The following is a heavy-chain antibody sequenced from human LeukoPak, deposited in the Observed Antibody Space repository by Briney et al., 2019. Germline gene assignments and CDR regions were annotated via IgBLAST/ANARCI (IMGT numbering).Heavy chain of an antibody. J-gene: IGHJ2*01. CDR3: ARLDQLIVDYWYFDL. CDR1: GGPVSGYY. CDR2: ITRYGNT. V-gene: IGHV4-34*01. Sequence: SETLSLTCGVSGGPVSGYYWSWLRQSPGKGLEWIGEITRYGNTNYNPSLKSRVIISKDTSKSQISLTLISLTAADTAVYFCARLDQLIVDYWYFDLWGRGTQVTVSS. D-gene: IGHD2-21*01.